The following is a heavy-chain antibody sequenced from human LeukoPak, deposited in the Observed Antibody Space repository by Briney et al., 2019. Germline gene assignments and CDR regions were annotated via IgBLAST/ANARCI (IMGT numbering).Heavy chain of an antibody. CDR1: GYTLTELS. V-gene: IGHV1-24*01. CDR2: FDPEDGET. Sequence: ASVKVSCKVSGYTLTELSMHWVRQAPGKGLEWMGGFDPEDGETIYAQKFQGRVTMTEDTSTDTAYMELSSLRSDDTAVYYCARDSEETMVRGVITQADYWGQGTLVTVSS. CDR3: ARDSEETMVRGVITQADY. J-gene: IGHJ4*02. D-gene: IGHD3-10*01.